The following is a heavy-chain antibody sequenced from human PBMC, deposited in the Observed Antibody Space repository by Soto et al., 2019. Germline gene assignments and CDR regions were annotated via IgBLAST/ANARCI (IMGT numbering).Heavy chain of an antibody. J-gene: IGHJ6*03. D-gene: IGHD6-13*01. CDR3: ATLYSSSWQYYYYYMDV. V-gene: IGHV4-34*01. CDR1: GCS. Sequence: GCSWRRIRKNQEKGLEWIGEINHSGSTNYNPSLKSRVTISVDTSKNQFSLKLSSVTAADTAVYYCATLYSSSWQYYYYYMDVWGKGTTVSVYS. CDR2: INHSGST.